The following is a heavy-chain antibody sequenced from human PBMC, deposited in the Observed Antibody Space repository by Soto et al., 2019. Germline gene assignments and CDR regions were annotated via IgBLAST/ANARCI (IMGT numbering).Heavy chain of an antibody. J-gene: IGHJ4*02. Sequence: QVQLQESGPGLVKPSETLSLTCTVSGGSISSYYWSWIRQPPGKGLECIGYIYYSGSTNYNPSLKSRVTISVDTSKNPFSLKRSSVTAADTAVYYCARAPRGNYGYPSYFDYWGKGTLVTVSS. CDR2: IYYSGST. CDR3: ARAPRGNYGYPSYFDY. D-gene: IGHD3-10*01. CDR1: GGSISSYY. V-gene: IGHV4-59*01.